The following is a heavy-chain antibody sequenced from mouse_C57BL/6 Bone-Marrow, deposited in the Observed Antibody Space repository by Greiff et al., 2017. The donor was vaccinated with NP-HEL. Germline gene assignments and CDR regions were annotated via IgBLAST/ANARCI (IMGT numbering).Heavy chain of an antibody. J-gene: IGHJ2*01. CDR2: IDPSDSYT. CDR3: ARTSPLLLRSPKDFDY. D-gene: IGHD1-1*01. Sequence: QVQLQQPGAELVKPGASVKLSCKASGYTFTSYWMQWVKQRPGQGLEWIGEIDPSDSYTNYNQKFKGKATLTVDTSSSTAYMQLSSLTSEDSAVYYCARTSPLLLRSPKDFDYWGQGTTLTVSS. V-gene: IGHV1-50*01. CDR1: GYTFTSYW.